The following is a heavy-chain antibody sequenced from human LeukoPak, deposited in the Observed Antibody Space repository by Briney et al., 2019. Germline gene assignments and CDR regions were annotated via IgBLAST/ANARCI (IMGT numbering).Heavy chain of an antibody. CDR1: GGTFSSYA. CDR2: IIPIFGTA. Sequence: SVKVSCKASGGTFSSYAISWVRQAPGQGLEWMGGIIPIFGTANYAQKFQGRVTITADKSTSTAYMELSSLRSEDTAVYYCAVSLLGLYYFDYWGQGTLVTVSS. V-gene: IGHV1-69*06. CDR3: AVSLLGLYYFDY. J-gene: IGHJ4*02. D-gene: IGHD3/OR15-3a*01.